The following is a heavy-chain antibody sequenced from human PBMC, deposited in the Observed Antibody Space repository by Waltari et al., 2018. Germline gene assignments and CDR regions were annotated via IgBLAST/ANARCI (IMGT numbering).Heavy chain of an antibody. CDR1: GFTFSSYA. CDR2: ISGSGGST. Sequence: EVQLLESGGGLVQPGGSLRLSCAASGFTFSSYAMSWVRQAPGKGLEWVSAISGSGGSTYYADSVKGRFTISRDNSKNTLYLQMNSLRAEDTAVYYCAKDQMPHRVFWDAFDIWGQGTMVTVSS. J-gene: IGHJ3*02. V-gene: IGHV3-23*01. CDR3: AKDQMPHRVFWDAFDI. D-gene: IGHD2-8*01.